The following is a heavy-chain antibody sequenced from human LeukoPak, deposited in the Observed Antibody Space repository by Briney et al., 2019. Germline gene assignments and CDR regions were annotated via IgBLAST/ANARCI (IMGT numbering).Heavy chain of an antibody. CDR1: GFTFSDYA. D-gene: IGHD1-20*01. V-gene: IGHV3-30*04. Sequence: PGGSLRLSCAASGFTFSDYAIHWVRQAPGKGLEWVAVISYDGSNKYYADSVKGRFTISRDNSKNTLYLQMNSLRAEDTAVYYCAKDRGITGTTRNFDYWGQGTLVTVSS. CDR3: AKDRGITGTTRNFDY. J-gene: IGHJ4*02. CDR2: ISYDGSNK.